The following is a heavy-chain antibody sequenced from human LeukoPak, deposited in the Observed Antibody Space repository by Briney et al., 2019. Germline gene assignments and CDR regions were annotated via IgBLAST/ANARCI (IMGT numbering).Heavy chain of an antibody. V-gene: IGHV3-21*01. CDR3: ARRGTGHGMDV. D-gene: IGHD1-1*01. CDR2: INSGSTYT. CDR1: GFTFSSYM. Sequence: GGSLRLSCAASGFTFSSYMMNWVRQAPGKGLEWVSSINSGSTYTYYTESVKGRFTVSRDNAKNTLFLQMNSLRAEDTAVYYCARRGTGHGMDVWGQGTTVIVSS. J-gene: IGHJ6*02.